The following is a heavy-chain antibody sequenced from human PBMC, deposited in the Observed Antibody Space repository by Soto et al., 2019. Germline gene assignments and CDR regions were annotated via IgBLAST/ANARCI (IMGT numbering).Heavy chain of an antibody. CDR1: GFTFSNYA. J-gene: IGHJ4*02. D-gene: IGHD3-10*01. CDR2: MSGTAGNT. CDR3: AKKYYFGSGSYVFYFDY. V-gene: IGHV3-23*01. Sequence: EVQLLESGGGLVQPGGSLXLSCAASGFTFSNYAMTWVRQAPGKGLEWVSTMSGTAGNTYYADSVKGRFTISRDNSKNTLYLQMNSLRAEDTAVYYCAKKYYFGSGSYVFYFDYWGQGTLVTVSS.